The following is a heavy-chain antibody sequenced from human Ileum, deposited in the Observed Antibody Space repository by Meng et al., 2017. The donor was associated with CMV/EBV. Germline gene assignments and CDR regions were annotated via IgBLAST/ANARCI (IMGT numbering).Heavy chain of an antibody. CDR1: GGSISTYY. V-gene: IGHV4-4*07. Sequence: QETLQESGPGLVNPSDTLPLTCAVSGGSISTYYWTWVWQPAGKGLEWIGRINAGGSTNDNPSLKSRVTMSVDTSKNQFSLKVTSVTAADTAVYYCAREENTVNQFEYWGQGTLVTVSS. CDR3: AREENTVNQFEY. D-gene: IGHD4-17*01. J-gene: IGHJ4*02. CDR2: INAGGST.